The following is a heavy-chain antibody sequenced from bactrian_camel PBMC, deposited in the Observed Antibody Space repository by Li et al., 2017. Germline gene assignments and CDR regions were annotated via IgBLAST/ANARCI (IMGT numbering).Heavy chain of an antibody. D-gene: IGHD3*01. V-gene: IGHV3S53*01. Sequence: QVQLVESGGGLVQPGGSLRLSCGASGSIYGDACVGWLRQAPGKEREGVAAIDSDGIASYADSVKGRFTVSRDNANNTVNLMMNSLKPEDTAIYYCAAAKGLPDLLRGGYLSARSYNYWGRGTQVTVS. CDR1: GSIYGDAC. CDR3: AAAKGLPDLLRGGYLSARSYNY. CDR2: IDSDGIA. J-gene: IGHJ4*01.